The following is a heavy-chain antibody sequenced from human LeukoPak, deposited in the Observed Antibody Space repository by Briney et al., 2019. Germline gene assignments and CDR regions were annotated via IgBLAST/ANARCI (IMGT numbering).Heavy chain of an antibody. CDR1: GFTFSSYG. V-gene: IGHV3-30*03. CDR2: ISYDGSNK. CDR3: VGELEGGLGDY. Sequence: PGRSLRLSCAASGFTFSSYGMHWVRQAPGKELEWVAVISYDGSNKYFADSVKGRFTISRDNSKNTLYLQMNSLRAEDTAVYYCVGELEGGLGDYWGQGTLVTVSS. J-gene: IGHJ4*02. D-gene: IGHD2-15*01.